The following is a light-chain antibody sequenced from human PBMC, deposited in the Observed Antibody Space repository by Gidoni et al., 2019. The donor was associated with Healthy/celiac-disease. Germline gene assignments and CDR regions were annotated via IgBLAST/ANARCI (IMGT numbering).Light chain of an antibody. CDR2: GAS. Sequence: EIVMTPSPATLSVSPGERATLSCRASQRVSSNLAWYQQNPGQAPRLLIYGASTRATGIPARFSGSGSGTEFTLTISSLQSEDFAVYYCQQYNNWPLTFGGGTKVEIK. J-gene: IGKJ4*01. CDR1: QRVSSN. V-gene: IGKV3-15*01. CDR3: QQYNNWPLT.